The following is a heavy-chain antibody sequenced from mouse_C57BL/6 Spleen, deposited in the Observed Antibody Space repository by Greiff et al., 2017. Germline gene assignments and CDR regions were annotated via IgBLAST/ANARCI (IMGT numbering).Heavy chain of an antibody. CDR2: IYPGDGDT. Sequence: VKLQQSGPELVKPGASVKISCKASGYAFSSSWMNWVKQRPGKGLEWIGRIYPGDGDTNYNGKFKGKATLTADKSSSTAYMQLSSLTSEDSAVYFCARNWDAYAMDYWGQGTSVTVSS. CDR3: ARNWDAYAMDY. J-gene: IGHJ4*01. D-gene: IGHD4-1*01. V-gene: IGHV1-82*01. CDR1: GYAFSSSW.